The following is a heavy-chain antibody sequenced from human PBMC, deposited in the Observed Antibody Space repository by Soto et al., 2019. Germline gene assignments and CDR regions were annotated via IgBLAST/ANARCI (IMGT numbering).Heavy chain of an antibody. Sequence: SQTPSLTCAIFGGSVSSNIAAGDCIRQSPSRGLEWLGRTYCKSKWYNDYAVSVKSRITIKPDTSKNQFSLKLNSVTPEDTAVYYCARSIAVAGRGNWFDPWGQGTMVTVSS. CDR3: ARSIAVAGRGNWFDP. CDR1: GGSVSSNIAA. D-gene: IGHD6-19*01. J-gene: IGHJ5*02. V-gene: IGHV6-1*01. CDR2: TYCKSKWYN.